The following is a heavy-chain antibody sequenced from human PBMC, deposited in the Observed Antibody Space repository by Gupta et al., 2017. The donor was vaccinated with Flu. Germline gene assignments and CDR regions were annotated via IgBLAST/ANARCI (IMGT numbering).Heavy chain of an antibody. D-gene: IGHD2-2*03. CDR1: GFTFSSYG. J-gene: IGHJ4*02. CDR2: ISYDGSNK. CDR3: AKDGSLPFDY. Sequence: QVQLVESGGGVVQPGRSLRPSCAAAGFTFSSYGMHWVRQAPGKGLEWVAVISYDGSNKYYADSVKGRFTISRDNSKNTLYLQMNSLRAEDTAVYYCAKDGSLPFDYWGQGTLVTVSS. V-gene: IGHV3-30*18.